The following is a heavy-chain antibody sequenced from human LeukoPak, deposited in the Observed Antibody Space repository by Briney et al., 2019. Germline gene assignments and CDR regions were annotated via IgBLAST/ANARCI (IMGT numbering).Heavy chain of an antibody. CDR3: ARVRPMTTATEVTLDV. CDR2: IYYSGST. J-gene: IGHJ6*02. V-gene: IGHV4-59*01. CDR1: GGSISSYY. Sequence: SETLSLTCTVSGGSISSYYWSWIRQPPGKGLEWIGYIYYSGSTNYNPSLKSRVTISVDTSKNQFSLKLSSVTAADTAVYYCARVRPMTTATEVTLDVWGQGTTVTVSS. D-gene: IGHD4-17*01.